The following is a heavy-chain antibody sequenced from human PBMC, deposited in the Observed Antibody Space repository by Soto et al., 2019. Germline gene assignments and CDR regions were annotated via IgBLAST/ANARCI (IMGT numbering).Heavy chain of an antibody. CDR3: ARGLVAVAAPLDY. D-gene: IGHD6-19*01. J-gene: IGHJ4*02. V-gene: IGHV3-30*04. CDR2: ISSDGTNK. Sequence: QVQLVESGGGVVQPGRSLRLSCGVSGFTHSSYAMHWVRQAPGKGLEWVAGISSDGTNKYYADSVKGRFTVSRDDSKKTLFLQMNSLRPEDTAVFYCARGLVAVAAPLDYGGQGTPVPVSS. CDR1: GFTHSSYA.